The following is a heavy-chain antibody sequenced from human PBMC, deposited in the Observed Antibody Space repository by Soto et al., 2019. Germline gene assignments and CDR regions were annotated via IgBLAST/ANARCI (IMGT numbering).Heavy chain of an antibody. CDR3: AIQDRYYYGSGSYYYYYGMDV. CDR1: GGSISSYY. Sequence: SETLSLTCTVSGGSISSYYWSWIRQPPGKGLEWIGYIYYSGSTNYNPSLKSRVTISVDTSKNQFSLKLSSVTAADTAVYYCAIQDRYYYGSGSYYYYYGMDVWGQGTTVTVSS. J-gene: IGHJ6*02. CDR2: IYYSGST. D-gene: IGHD3-10*01. V-gene: IGHV4-59*01.